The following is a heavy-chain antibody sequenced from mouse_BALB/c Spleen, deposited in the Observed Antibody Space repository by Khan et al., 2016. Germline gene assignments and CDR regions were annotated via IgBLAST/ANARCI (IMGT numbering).Heavy chain of an antibody. D-gene: IGHD2-14*01. CDR3: ARNYRYDEAWFAY. J-gene: IGHJ3*01. CDR1: GYSITSDYA. V-gene: IGHV3-2*02. Sequence: EVQLQESGPGLVKPSQSLSLTCTVTGYSITSDYAWNWIRQFPGNKLEWMGYISYSGSTSYNPSLKSRISITRDTSKNQFFLQLNSVTTEDTATXYCARNYRYDEAWFAYWGQGTLVTVSA. CDR2: ISYSGST.